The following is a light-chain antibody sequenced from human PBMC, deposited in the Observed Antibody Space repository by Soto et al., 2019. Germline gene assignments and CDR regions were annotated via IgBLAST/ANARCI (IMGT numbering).Light chain of an antibody. V-gene: IGLV2-23*01. J-gene: IGLJ2*01. CDR3: YSYAGSSTLV. Sequence: QSALTQPASVSGSPGQSITISCTGTSSDIGSYNLVSWYQHHPGKAPKLIIYEGSKRPSGVSNRFSGSKSGNTASLTISGLQAEDEADYYCYSYAGSSTLVFGGGTKLTVL. CDR2: EGS. CDR1: SSDIGSYNL.